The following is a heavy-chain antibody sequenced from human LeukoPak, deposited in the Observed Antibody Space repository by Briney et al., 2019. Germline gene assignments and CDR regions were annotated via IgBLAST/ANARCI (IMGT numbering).Heavy chain of an antibody. CDR2: TRNKANSYTT. Sequence: GGSLRLSCAASGFTFSSYSMNWVRQAPGKGLEWVGRTRNKANSYTTEYAASVKGRITISRDDSKNSVSLQLNSLKTEDTAVYYCARLGQQSYAWVGDWGQGTLVTVSS. CDR1: GFTFSSYS. V-gene: IGHV3-72*01. J-gene: IGHJ4*02. D-gene: IGHD2-2*01. CDR3: ARLGQQSYAWVGD.